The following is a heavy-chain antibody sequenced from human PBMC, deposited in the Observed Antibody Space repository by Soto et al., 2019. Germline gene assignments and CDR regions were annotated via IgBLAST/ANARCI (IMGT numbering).Heavy chain of an antibody. Sequence: EVQLLESGGGLVQPGGSLRLSCAASGFTFSSYAMSWVRQAPGKGLEWVSAISGSGGSTYYADSVKGRFTISRDNSKKTLYLQMNSLRAEDTAVYYCAKYPPARGGKVTTSPIDYWGQGTLVTVAS. CDR2: ISGSGGST. V-gene: IGHV3-23*01. D-gene: IGHD4-17*01. CDR3: AKYPPARGGKVTTSPIDY. CDR1: GFTFSSYA. J-gene: IGHJ4*02.